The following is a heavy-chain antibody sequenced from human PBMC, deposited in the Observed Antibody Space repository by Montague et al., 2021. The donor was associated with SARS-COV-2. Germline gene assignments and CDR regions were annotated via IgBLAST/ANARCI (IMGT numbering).Heavy chain of an antibody. CDR2: ISSSSSYI. CDR1: GFTLSSYS. Sequence: SLRLSCAAPGFTLSSYSMNWVRQAPGKGLEWVSSISSSSSYIYYADSVKGRFTISRDNAKNSLYLQVNSLRAEDTAVYYCARSHELWFGENPQGPGAFDIWGQGTMVTVSS. J-gene: IGHJ3*02. CDR3: ARSHELWFGENPQGPGAFDI. D-gene: IGHD3-10*01. V-gene: IGHV3-21*01.